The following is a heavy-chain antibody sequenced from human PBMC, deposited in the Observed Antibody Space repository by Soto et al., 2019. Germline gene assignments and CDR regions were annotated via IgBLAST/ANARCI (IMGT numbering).Heavy chain of an antibody. CDR3: ARDGPYYYASRMDV. Sequence: EVQLVESGGGLVQLGGSLRLSCVASGIPVSSNYMTWVRQAPGKGLEWVSVLHNGGDTYYANSVKGRFTISRHDSTNTLFLQMNSLTAEDTAVYYCARDGPYYYASRMDVWGQGTTVTVSS. CDR2: LHNGGDT. J-gene: IGHJ6*02. CDR1: GIPVSSNY. D-gene: IGHD3-10*01. V-gene: IGHV3-53*04.